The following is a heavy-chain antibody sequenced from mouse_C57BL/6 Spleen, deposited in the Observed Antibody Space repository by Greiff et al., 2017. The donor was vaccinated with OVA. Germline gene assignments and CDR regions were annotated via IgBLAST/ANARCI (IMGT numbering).Heavy chain of an antibody. Sequence: VQLQQSGPELVKPGASVKIPCKASGYAFTDYNMDWVKQSHGKSLEWIGDINPNNGGTIYNQKFKGKATLTVDKSSSTADMELRSLTSEDTAVYYCARAYGNHWYVDVWGTGTTVTVSS. CDR3: ARAYGNHWYVDV. CDR2: INPNNGGT. V-gene: IGHV1-18*01. J-gene: IGHJ1*03. CDR1: GYAFTDYN. D-gene: IGHD2-1*01.